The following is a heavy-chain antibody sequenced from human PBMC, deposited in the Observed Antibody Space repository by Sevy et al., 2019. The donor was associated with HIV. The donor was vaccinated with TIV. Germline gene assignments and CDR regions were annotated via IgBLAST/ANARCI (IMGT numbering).Heavy chain of an antibody. J-gene: IGHJ4*02. CDR1: GFTFSYYW. CDR2: IYTDGSST. CDR3: ARDEYYGSGRYDY. Sequence: GGSLRLSCEASGFTFSYYWMHWVRQAPGKGLVWVSRIYTDGSSTDYADSVKGRFTISRDNVKNTLYLQMNSLRAEDTAVYYCARDEYYGSGRYDYWGQGTLVTVSS. D-gene: IGHD3-10*01. V-gene: IGHV3-74*01.